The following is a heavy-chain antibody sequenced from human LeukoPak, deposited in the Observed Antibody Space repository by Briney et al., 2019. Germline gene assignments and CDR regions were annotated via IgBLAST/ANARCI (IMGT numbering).Heavy chain of an antibody. D-gene: IGHD6-13*01. CDR1: GGSFSGYY. J-gene: IGHJ6*02. Sequence: SETLSLTCAVYGGSFSGYYWSWIRQPPGKGLEWIGEINHSGSTNYNPSLKSRVTISVDTSKNQFSLKLSSVTAADTAVYYCARGLGAYSSSWHYRYYYYGMDVWRQGTTVTVSS. CDR2: INHSGST. V-gene: IGHV4-34*01. CDR3: ARGLGAYSSSWHYRYYYYGMDV.